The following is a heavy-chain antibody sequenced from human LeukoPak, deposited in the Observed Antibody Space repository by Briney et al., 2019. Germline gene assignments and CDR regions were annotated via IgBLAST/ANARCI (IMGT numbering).Heavy chain of an antibody. Sequence: GGSLRLSCAASGFTFSTYGMHWVRQAPGKGLEWVALIWYDGSNKYYADSVKGRFTISRDNSKNTLYLQMNSLRAKDTAVYYCAKDLRYYDFWSGLADYWGQGTLVTVSS. J-gene: IGHJ4*02. CDR2: IWYDGSNK. CDR3: AKDLRYYDFWSGLADY. D-gene: IGHD3-3*01. V-gene: IGHV3-33*06. CDR1: GFTFSTYG.